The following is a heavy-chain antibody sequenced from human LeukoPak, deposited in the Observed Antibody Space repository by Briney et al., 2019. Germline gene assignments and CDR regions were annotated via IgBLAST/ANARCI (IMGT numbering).Heavy chain of an antibody. D-gene: IGHD3-22*01. Sequence: PGGSLRLSCTVSGFTFDDYPMTWVRQAPGKGLEWVGFIRSKAYGGTTDYAASVKGRFTISRDDSKSIAYLQMNSLKTEDTAVYYCTRGYGGYDSSGYYWGQGALVTVSS. CDR3: TRGYGGYDSSGYY. V-gene: IGHV3-49*04. CDR1: GFTFDDYP. CDR2: IRSKAYGGTT. J-gene: IGHJ4*02.